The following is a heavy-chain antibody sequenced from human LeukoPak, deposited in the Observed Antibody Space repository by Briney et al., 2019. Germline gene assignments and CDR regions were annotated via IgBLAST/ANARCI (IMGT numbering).Heavy chain of an antibody. J-gene: IGHJ3*02. Sequence: GGSLRLSCAASGFTFSSYWMSWVRQAPGKGLEWVANIKQDGSEKYYVDSVKGRFTISRDNAKNSLYLQMNSLRAKDTAVYYCVVVAATRDAFDIWGQGTMVTVSS. CDR1: GFTFSSYW. CDR2: IKQDGSEK. CDR3: VVVAATRDAFDI. V-gene: IGHV3-7*01. D-gene: IGHD2-15*01.